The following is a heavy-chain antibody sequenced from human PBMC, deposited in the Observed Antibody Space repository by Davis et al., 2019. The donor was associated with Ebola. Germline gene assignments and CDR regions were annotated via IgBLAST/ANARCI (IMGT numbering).Heavy chain of an antibody. D-gene: IGHD5-12*01. CDR3: AREWLRVFDY. CDR1: GFIFSSYS. J-gene: IGHJ4*02. CDR2: ISSSSSYI. Sequence: PGGSLRLSCAASGFIFSSYSMNWVRQAPGKGLEWVSSISSSSSYIYYADSVKGRFTIYRDNSKNTLYLQMNSLRAEDTAVYYCAREWLRVFDYWGQGTLVTVSS. V-gene: IGHV3-21*01.